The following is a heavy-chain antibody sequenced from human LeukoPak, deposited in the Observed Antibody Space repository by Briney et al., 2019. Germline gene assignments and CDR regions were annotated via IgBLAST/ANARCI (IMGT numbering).Heavy chain of an antibody. CDR3: ARGRILYPSPDYYYMDV. D-gene: IGHD2-8*01. V-gene: IGHV4-39*07. CDR2: IYYSGST. J-gene: IGHJ6*03. Sequence: SETLSLTCTVSGGSISSSSYYWGWIRQPPGKGLEWIGSIYYSGSTYYNPSLKSRVTISVDTSKNQFSLKLSSVTAADTAVYYCARGRILYPSPDYYYMDVWGKGTTVTISS. CDR1: GGSISSSSYY.